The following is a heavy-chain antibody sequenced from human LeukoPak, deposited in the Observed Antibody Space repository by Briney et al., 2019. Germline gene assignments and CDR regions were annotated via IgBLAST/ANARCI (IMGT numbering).Heavy chain of an antibody. CDR1: GYTFTGYY. D-gene: IGHD1-26*01. V-gene: IGHV1-2*02. Sequence: ASVKVSYKASGYTFTGYYMHWVRQAPGQGLEWMGWINPNSGGTNYAQKFQGRVTMTRDTSISTAYMELSRLISDDTAVYYCARDLCRGDILGATGCASNYWGQGTLVTVSS. CDR2: INPNSGGT. CDR3: ARDLCRGDILGATGCASNY. J-gene: IGHJ4*02.